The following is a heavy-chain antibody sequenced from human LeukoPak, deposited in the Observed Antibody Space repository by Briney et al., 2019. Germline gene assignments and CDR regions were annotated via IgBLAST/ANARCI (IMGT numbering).Heavy chain of an antibody. CDR3: GRAFPPLRVSSAGDF. J-gene: IGHJ4*02. Sequence: GESLTLSCSASGFTFSDYDMNWVRRAPGKGLEWVSSISGRSSHMYYGESVKGRFSIYRDNAKNSLYLQMNSLGAEDTAVYYCGRAFPPLRVSSAGDFWGQGTLVTVSS. CDR1: GFTFSDYD. D-gene: IGHD3-16*01. V-gene: IGHV3-21*01. CDR2: ISGRSSHM.